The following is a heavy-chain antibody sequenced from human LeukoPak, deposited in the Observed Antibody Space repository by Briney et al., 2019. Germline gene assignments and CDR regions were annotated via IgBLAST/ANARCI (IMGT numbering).Heavy chain of an antibody. CDR2: IHPSGRL. J-gene: IGHJ4*02. Sequence: SETLSLTCTVSGASFSSGDQYWNWIRQSPGKGLEWIGSIHPSGRLYNNPSLESRVTISIDTSKNQFSLNLNSVTAADTAVYYCARARGFGELHFDYWGQGTLVTVSS. CDR3: ARARGFGELHFDY. CDR1: GASFSSGDQY. D-gene: IGHD3-10*01. V-gene: IGHV4-30-4*08.